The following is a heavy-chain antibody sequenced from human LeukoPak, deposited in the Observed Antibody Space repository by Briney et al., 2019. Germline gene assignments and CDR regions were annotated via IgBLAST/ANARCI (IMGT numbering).Heavy chain of an antibody. Sequence: PSETLSLTCAVYGGSFSGYYWSWIRQPPGKGLEWIGEINHSGSTNYNPSLKSRVTISVDTSKNQFSLRLNSVTAADTAMYYCAKSGGYSLIDYWGQGTLVTVSS. J-gene: IGHJ4*02. CDR2: INHSGST. CDR1: GGSFSGYY. V-gene: IGHV4-34*01. CDR3: AKSGGYSLIDY. D-gene: IGHD1-26*01.